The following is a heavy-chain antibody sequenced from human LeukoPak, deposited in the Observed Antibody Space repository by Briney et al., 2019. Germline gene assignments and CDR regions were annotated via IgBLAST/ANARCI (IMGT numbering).Heavy chain of an antibody. D-gene: IGHD2-21*01. V-gene: IGHV1-2*02. CDR1: GYTFTGYY. J-gene: IGHJ4*02. CDR2: INPNSGGT. Sequence: ASVKVSCKASGYTFTGYYMHWVRQAPGQGLEWMGWINPNSGGTNYAQKFQGRVTMTRNTSISTAYMELSSLRSEDTAVYYCARGNPLFPDYWGQGTLVTVSS. CDR3: ARGNPLFPDY.